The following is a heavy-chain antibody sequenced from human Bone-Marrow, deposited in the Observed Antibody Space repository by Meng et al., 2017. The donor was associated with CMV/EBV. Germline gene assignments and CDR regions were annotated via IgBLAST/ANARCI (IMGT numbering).Heavy chain of an antibody. CDR1: GDSITTGGFY. Sequence: TVSGDSITTGGFYWTWIHQHPGKGLEWIGYIYYSGAAYYNPSLRSRLSISVDTSSNQFSLNFYSVTAADTAVYYCAREKGGSYYFDYWGLGTLVTVSS. D-gene: IGHD1-26*01. V-gene: IGHV4-31*02. J-gene: IGHJ4*02. CDR3: AREKGGSYYFDY. CDR2: IYYSGAA.